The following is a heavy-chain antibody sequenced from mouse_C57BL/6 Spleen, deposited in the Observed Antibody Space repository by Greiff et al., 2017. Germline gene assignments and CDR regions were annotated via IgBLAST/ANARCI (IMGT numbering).Heavy chain of an antibody. CDR2: IWSGGST. D-gene: IGHD1-1*01. V-gene: IGHV2-2*01. J-gene: IGHJ1*03. Sequence: VKVVESGPGLVQPSQSLSITCTVSGFSLTSYGVHWVRQSPGKGLEWLGVIWSGGSTDYNAAFISRLSISKDNSKSQVFFKMNSLQADDTAIYYCARSYYGSSYWYFDVWGTGTTVTVSS. CDR1: GFSLTSYG. CDR3: ARSYYGSSYWYFDV.